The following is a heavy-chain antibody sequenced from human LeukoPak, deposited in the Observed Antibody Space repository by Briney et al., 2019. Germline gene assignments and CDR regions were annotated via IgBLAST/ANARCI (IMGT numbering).Heavy chain of an antibody. Sequence: TGGSLRLSCAASGFIFSSYGMSWVRQAPGKGLEWVSDITGSGGSTYYADSVKGRFTISRDNAKNTLYLQMNSLRADDTAVYYCARDSRGWTHDYWGQGTMVTVSS. CDR1: GFIFSSYG. V-gene: IGHV3-23*01. CDR2: ITGSGGST. J-gene: IGHJ4*02. CDR3: ARDSRGWTHDY. D-gene: IGHD3-10*01.